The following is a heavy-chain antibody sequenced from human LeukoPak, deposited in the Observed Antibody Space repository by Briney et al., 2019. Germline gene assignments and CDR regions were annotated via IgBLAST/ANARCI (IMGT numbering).Heavy chain of an antibody. CDR2: IYYGGST. V-gene: IGHV4-38-2*02. J-gene: IGHJ3*02. D-gene: IGHD3-10*01. Sequence: SETPSLTCTVSGYSISSSYYWGWIRQPPGKGLEWIGSIYYGGSTYYNPSLKSRVTVSVDASKNQFSLKLSSVTAADTAVYYCAKCRRMVDAFDIWGQGTMVTVSS. CDR3: AKCRRMVDAFDI. CDR1: GYSISSSYY.